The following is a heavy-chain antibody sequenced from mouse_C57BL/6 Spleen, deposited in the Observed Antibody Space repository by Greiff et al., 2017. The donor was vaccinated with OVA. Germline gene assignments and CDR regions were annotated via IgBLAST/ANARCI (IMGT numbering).Heavy chain of an antibody. D-gene: IGHD1-1*01. J-gene: IGHJ3*01. CDR2: IYPGDGDT. Sequence: QVQLKQSGPELVKPGASVKISCKASGYAFSSSWMNWVKQRPGKGLEWIGRIYPGDGDTNYNGKFKGKATLTADKSSSTAYMQLSSLTSEDSAVYFCASYYYGSSPVAYWGQGTLVTVSA. CDR1: GYAFSSSW. V-gene: IGHV1-82*01. CDR3: ASYYYGSSPVAY.